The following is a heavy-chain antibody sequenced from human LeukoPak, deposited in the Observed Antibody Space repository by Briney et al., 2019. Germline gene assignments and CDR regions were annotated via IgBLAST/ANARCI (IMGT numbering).Heavy chain of an antibody. CDR1: GYTFTSYY. Sequence: ASVKVSCKASGYTFTSYYMHWVRRAPGQGLEWMGIINPSGGSTSYAQKFQGRVTMTRDTSTSTVYMELSSLRSEDTAVYYCARASASYGCDYWGQGTLVTVSS. CDR3: ARASASYGCDY. J-gene: IGHJ4*02. V-gene: IGHV1-46*01. D-gene: IGHD5-18*01. CDR2: INPSGGST.